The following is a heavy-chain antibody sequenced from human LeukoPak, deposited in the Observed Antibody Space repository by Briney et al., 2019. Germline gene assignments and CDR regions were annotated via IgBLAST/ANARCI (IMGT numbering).Heavy chain of an antibody. Sequence: SETLSLTCTVSGGSISSSSYYWGWIRQPPGKGLEWIGSIYYSGSTYYNPSLKSRVTISVDTSKNQFSLKLSSVTAADTAVYYCARLGYDSSGYYPNRNFDYWGQGTLVTSPQ. J-gene: IGHJ4*02. CDR2: IYYSGST. CDR1: GGSISSSSYY. CDR3: ARLGYDSSGYYPNRNFDY. V-gene: IGHV4-39*01. D-gene: IGHD3-22*01.